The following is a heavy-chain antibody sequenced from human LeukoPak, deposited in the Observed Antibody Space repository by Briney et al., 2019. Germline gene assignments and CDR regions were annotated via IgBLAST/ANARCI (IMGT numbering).Heavy chain of an antibody. CDR3: AKEVGYSSHFDY. CDR2: ISGSGGST. D-gene: IGHD4-11*01. Sequence: HAGGYLRLSCAASGSTFSSYAMSWVRQAPGKGLEWVSAISGSGGSTYYADSVKGRFTISRDNSKNTLYLQMNSPGAEDTAVYYCAKEVGYSSHFDYWGQGTLVTVSS. J-gene: IGHJ4*02. V-gene: IGHV3-23*01. CDR1: GSTFSSYA.